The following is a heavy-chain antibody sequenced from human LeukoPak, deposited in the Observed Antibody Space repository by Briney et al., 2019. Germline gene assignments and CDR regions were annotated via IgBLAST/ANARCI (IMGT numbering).Heavy chain of an antibody. CDR2: ISSSSSYI. D-gene: IGHD4-17*01. V-gene: IGHV3-21*01. CDR1: GFTFGSYS. CDR3: ARGRDYGDSGYYFDY. Sequence: GGSLRLSCAASGFTFGSYSMNWVRQAPGKGLEWVSSISSSSSYIYYADSVKGRFTISRDNAKNSLYLQMNSLRAEDTAVYYCARGRDYGDSGYYFDYWGQGTLVTVSS. J-gene: IGHJ4*02.